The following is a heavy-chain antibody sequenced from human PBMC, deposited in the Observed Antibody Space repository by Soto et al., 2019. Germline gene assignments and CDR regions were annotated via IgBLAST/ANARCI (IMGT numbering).Heavy chain of an antibody. V-gene: IGHV1-69*13. J-gene: IGHJ6*02. CDR2: IIPIFGTA. CDR1: GGTFSSYA. CDR3: ARSRRGAYSSGWYSPSGYYNYGIDV. D-gene: IGHD6-19*01. Sequence: SVKVSCKASGGTFSSYAISWVRQAPGQGLEWMGGIIPIFGTANYAQKFQGRVTITADESISTAYLQWTSLKASDTAMYYCARSRRGAYSSGWYSPSGYYNYGIDVWGQGTKVTVSS.